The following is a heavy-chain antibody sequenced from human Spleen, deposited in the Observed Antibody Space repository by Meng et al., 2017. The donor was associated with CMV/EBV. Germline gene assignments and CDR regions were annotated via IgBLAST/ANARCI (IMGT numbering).Heavy chain of an antibody. CDR2: IKSETDGGTT. CDR3: TTDRRWVGGVDY. Sequence: ASGFTFSNAWLRWVRPAPGKGLEWVGRIKSETDGGTTDYAAPVKGRFTISRDESKNTLYLQMNSLKTEDTAVYYCTTDRRWVGGVDYWGQGTLVTVSS. CDR1: GFTFSNAW. V-gene: IGHV3-15*01. J-gene: IGHJ4*02. D-gene: IGHD3-10*01.